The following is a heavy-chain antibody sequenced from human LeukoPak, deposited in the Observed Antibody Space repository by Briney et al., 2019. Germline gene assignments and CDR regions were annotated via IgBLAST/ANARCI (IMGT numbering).Heavy chain of an antibody. D-gene: IGHD4-17*01. J-gene: IGHJ6*02. CDR3: ARVRMTTAYYYYYGMDV. CDR2: ISDIGSI. V-gene: IGHV4-59*12. CDR1: GGSISSYY. Sequence: PSETLSLTCTVSGGSISSYYWSWIRQPPGKGLEWIAYISDIGSINYNPSLKSRVTISLDTSKNQFSLKLSSVTAADTAVYYCARVRMTTAYYYYYGMDVWGQGTTVTVSS.